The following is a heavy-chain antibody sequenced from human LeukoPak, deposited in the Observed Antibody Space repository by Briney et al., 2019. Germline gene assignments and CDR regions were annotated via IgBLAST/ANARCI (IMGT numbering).Heavy chain of an antibody. V-gene: IGHV1-18*01. J-gene: IGHJ4*02. CDR3: ARDRGGWLASTGGY. CDR2: ISAYNGNT. CDR1: GYTFTSYG. Sequence: ASVKVSCKASGYTFTSYGISWVRQAPGQGLEWMGWISAYNGNTNYAQKPQGRVTMTTDTSTSTAYMELRSLRSDDTAVYYCARDRGGWLASTGGYWGQGTLVTVSS. D-gene: IGHD6-19*01.